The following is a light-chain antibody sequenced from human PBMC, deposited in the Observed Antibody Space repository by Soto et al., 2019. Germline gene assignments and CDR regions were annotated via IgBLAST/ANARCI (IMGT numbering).Light chain of an antibody. J-gene: IGKJ1*01. CDR1: QSISSY. CDR3: QQYNSYSWT. Sequence: DIQMTQSPSSLSASVGDGVTITCRASQSISSYVSWYQQKPGKAPKLLIYAASSLQSGVPSRFSGSRSGTEFTLTISSLQPDDFATYYCQQYNSYSWTFGQGTKVDI. CDR2: AAS. V-gene: IGKV1-17*01.